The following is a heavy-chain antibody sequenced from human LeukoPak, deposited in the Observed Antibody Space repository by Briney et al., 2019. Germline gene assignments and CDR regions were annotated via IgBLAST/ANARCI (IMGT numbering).Heavy chain of an antibody. J-gene: IGHJ4*02. V-gene: IGHV1-18*01. CDR2: ISAYNGNT. D-gene: IGHD6-6*01. Sequence: ASVKVSCKAFGYTFTSYGISWVRQAPGQGLEWMGRISAYNGNTKYAQKLQGRVTMTTDTSTSTAYMELRSLRSDDTAVYYCARRTTYSSSPTSFDYWGQGTLVTVSS. CDR1: GYTFTSYG. CDR3: ARRTTYSSSPTSFDY.